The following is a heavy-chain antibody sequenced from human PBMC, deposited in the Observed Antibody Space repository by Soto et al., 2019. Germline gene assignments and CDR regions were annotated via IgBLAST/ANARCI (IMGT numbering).Heavy chain of an antibody. D-gene: IGHD3-22*01. V-gene: IGHV3-48*02. Sequence: SLRLSCAASGFTFSSYSMNWVRQAPGKGLEWVSYISSSSSTIYYADSVKGRFTISRDNAKNSLYLQMNSLRDEDTAVYYCARDDSSGYYGPNWFDPWGQGTLVTVSS. CDR3: ARDDSSGYYGPNWFDP. CDR2: ISSSSSTI. CDR1: GFTFSSYS. J-gene: IGHJ5*02.